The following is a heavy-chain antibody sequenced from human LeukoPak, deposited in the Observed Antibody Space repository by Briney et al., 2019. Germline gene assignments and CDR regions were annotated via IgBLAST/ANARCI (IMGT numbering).Heavy chain of an antibody. CDR1: GGAFNTYA. CDR3: ARDPGLGSGSYYTN. J-gene: IGHJ4*02. Sequence: ASVKVSCKASGGAFNTYAVSWVRQAPGQGLEWMGRIIPVLGVPNYAQKFQGKVTITVDKSTNTAYMELSSQRSEDTAVYYCARDPGLGSGSYYTNWGQGTLVTVSA. CDR2: IIPVLGVP. V-gene: IGHV1-69*04. D-gene: IGHD3-10*01.